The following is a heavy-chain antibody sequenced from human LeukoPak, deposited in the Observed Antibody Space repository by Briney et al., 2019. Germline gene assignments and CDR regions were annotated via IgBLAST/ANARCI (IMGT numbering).Heavy chain of an antibody. CDR2: ITYSGGNT. J-gene: IGHJ4*02. CDR3: AKAREDTYYYDSSGYYFATPLDY. Sequence: PSETLSLTCTVSGGSITNYYWSWFRQAPGKGLEWVSSITYSGGNTYYADSVKGRFTISRDTSKNTLYLQMSSLRAEDTALYYCAKAREDTYYYDSSGYYFATPLDYWGQGTLVTVSS. D-gene: IGHD3-22*01. V-gene: IGHV3-23*01. CDR1: GGSITNYY.